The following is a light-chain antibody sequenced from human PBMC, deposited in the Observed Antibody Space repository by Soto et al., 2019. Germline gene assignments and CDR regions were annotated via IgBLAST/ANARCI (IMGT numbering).Light chain of an antibody. CDR1: QSVDTN. J-gene: IGKJ2*01. CDR3: QQYSNWRRYT. V-gene: IGKV3-15*01. CDR2: GAS. Sequence: EVVMTQSPATLSVSPGDRATLSCRASQSVDTNVAWYQQKPGQAPRLLIYGASTRATGIPARFTGFGSGTDFTLTISGMQAEDFAVYHCQQYSNWRRYTFGQGTKLQIK.